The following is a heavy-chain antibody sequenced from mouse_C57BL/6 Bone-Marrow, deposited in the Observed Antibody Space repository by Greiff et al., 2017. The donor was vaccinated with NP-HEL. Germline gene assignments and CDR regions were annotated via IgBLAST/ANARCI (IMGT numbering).Heavy chain of an antibody. CDR2: INPSSGYT. CDR1: GYTFTSYW. Sequence: VQLQQSGAGLAKPGASVKLSCKASGYTFTSYWMHWVKQTPGQGLEWIGYINPSSGYTKYNQTVTDKVTVTADKSSSTAYMQLSSLTYEDSAVYYCARTLTGPWFAYWGQGTLVTVSA. CDR3: ARTLTGPWFAY. J-gene: IGHJ3*01. D-gene: IGHD4-1*01. V-gene: IGHV1-7*01.